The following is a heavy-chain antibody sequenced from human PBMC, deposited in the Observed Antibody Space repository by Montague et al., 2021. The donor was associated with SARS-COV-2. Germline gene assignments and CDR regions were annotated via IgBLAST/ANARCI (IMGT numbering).Heavy chain of an antibody. CDR3: ARGLGRIEDV. J-gene: IGHJ6*02. Sequence: SETLSLTCTVSGGSVSSGSHYWSWIRQPPGKGLEWIGEINHSGSTNYNPSLKSRVTISVDTSKNQFSLKLSSVTAADTAVYYCARGLGRIEDVWGQGTTVTVSS. V-gene: IGHV4-39*07. CDR2: INHSGST. CDR1: GGSVSSGSHY. D-gene: IGHD1-26*01.